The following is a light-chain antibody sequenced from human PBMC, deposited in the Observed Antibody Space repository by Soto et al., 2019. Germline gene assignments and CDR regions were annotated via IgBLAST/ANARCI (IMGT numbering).Light chain of an antibody. CDR3: QQSYRAPRT. V-gene: IGKV1-39*01. Sequence: DIPMTQSPSSLSASVGDRITITCRASQRISNYLNWYQQKPGKAPKFLIYGASSLQSGVPSRFSGSGSGTDFTLTISSLRPEDFATYFCQQSYRAPRTFGQGTKLEI. J-gene: IGKJ2*01. CDR2: GAS. CDR1: QRISNY.